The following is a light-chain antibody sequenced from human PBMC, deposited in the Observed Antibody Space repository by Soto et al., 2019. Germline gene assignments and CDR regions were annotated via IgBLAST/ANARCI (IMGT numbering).Light chain of an antibody. CDR1: ISDVGSYHY. V-gene: IGLV2-14*01. CDR2: EVS. Sequence: QSVLPQPACVSGSPGQWSTISCTGTISDVGSYHYVSWFQQHPGKAPKLIIFEVSDRPSGVSTRFSGSKYGDTASLTISGLQAEDEADYYCSSYTSGRDVYVFGGGTKVTVL. CDR3: SSYTSGRDVYV. J-gene: IGLJ1*01.